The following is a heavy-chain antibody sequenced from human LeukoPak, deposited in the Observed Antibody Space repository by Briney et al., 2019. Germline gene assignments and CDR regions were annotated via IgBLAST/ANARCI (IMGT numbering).Heavy chain of an antibody. Sequence: SGPALVKPTQTLTLTCTFSGFSLSTSGMCVSWIRQPPGKALEWLALIDWDDDQYYSTSLKTRLTISKDTSKNQVVLTMTNMDPVDTATYYCARVLCSGGSCYFDYWGQGTLVTVSS. CDR3: ARVLCSGGSCYFDY. CDR2: IDWDDDQ. CDR1: GFSLSTSGMC. V-gene: IGHV2-70*01. J-gene: IGHJ4*02. D-gene: IGHD2-15*01.